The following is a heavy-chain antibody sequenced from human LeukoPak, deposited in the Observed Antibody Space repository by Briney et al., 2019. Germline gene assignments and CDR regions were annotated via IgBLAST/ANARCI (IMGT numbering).Heavy chain of an antibody. D-gene: IGHD1-26*01. CDR1: GYTFTGYY. Sequence: ASVKVSCKASGYTFTGYYMHWVRQAPGQGLEWMGRINPNSGGTNYALKFQGRVTMTRDTSISTAYMELSRLRSDDTAVYYCARDAYSGSYSYYFDYWGQGTLVTVSS. CDR2: INPNSGGT. CDR3: ARDAYSGSYSYYFDY. J-gene: IGHJ4*02. V-gene: IGHV1-2*06.